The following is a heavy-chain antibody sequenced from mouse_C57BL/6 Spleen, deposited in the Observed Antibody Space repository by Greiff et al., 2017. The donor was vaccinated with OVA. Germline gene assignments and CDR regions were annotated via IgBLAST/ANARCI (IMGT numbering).Heavy chain of an antibody. Sequence: VQLQQPGAELVKPGASVKMSCKASGYTFTSYWITWVKQRPGQGLEWIGDIYPGSGSTNYNEKFKSKATLTVDTSSSTAYMQLSSLTSEDSAVYYCAGEGYGNYTWFAYWGQRTLVTVSA. D-gene: IGHD2-1*01. V-gene: IGHV1-55*01. CDR1: GYTFTSYW. J-gene: IGHJ3*01. CDR2: IYPGSGST. CDR3: AGEGYGNYTWFAY.